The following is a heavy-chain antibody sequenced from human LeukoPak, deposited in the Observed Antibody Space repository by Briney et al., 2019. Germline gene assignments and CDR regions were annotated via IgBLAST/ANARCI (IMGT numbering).Heavy chain of an antibody. D-gene: IGHD2-15*01. CDR3: ARRRWSATYAFDI. V-gene: IGHV4-39*01. CDR1: GGSISSSSYY. CDR2: IYHSGST. J-gene: IGHJ3*02. Sequence: SETLSLTCTVSGGSISSSSYYWGWIRQPPGKGLEWIGSIYHSGSTYYNPSLKSRVTISVDTSKNQFSLKLSSVTAADTAVYYCARRRWSATYAFDIWGQGTMVTVSS.